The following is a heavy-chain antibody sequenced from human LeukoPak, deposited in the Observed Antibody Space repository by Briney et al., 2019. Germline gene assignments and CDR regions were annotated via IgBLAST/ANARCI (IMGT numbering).Heavy chain of an antibody. CDR1: GFTFSSYW. V-gene: IGHV3-7*01. Sequence: GGSLRLSCAASGFTFSSYWMSWVRQAPGKGLEWVANIKQDGSEKYYVDSVKGRFTISRDNAKNSLYLQMNSLRAEDTAVYYCTGRRDYGDYELFNNWGQGTLVTVSS. CDR2: IKQDGSEK. CDR3: TGRRDYGDYELFNN. D-gene: IGHD4-17*01. J-gene: IGHJ4*02.